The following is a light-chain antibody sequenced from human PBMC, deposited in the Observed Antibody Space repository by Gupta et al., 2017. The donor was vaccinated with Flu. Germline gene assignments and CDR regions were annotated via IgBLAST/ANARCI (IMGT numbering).Light chain of an antibody. CDR1: RDDVGGHNY. V-gene: IGLV2-11*01. J-gene: IGLJ1*01. Sequence: SPLTQPRSVFGSPRQSDTISCPGTRDDVGGHNYVSWYRQSPAKAPKLMIYAVNKRLPEVPDRFYGSKFGNTASLTISGLQGDDEGEYYCCSYVISYSYVCGSGTKVTVL. CDR3: CSYVISYSYV. CDR2: AVN.